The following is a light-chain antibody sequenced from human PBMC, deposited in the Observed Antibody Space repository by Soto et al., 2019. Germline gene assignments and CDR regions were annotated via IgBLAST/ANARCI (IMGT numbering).Light chain of an antibody. CDR1: SGSVSASYY. V-gene: IGLV8-61*01. CDR2: TTN. J-gene: IGLJ2*01. Sequence: QTVVTQEPSFSVSPGGTVTLTCGLSSGSVSASYYPSWYQQTPGQAPRTLIYTTNTRSSGVPDRFSGSKSGNTASLTVSGLQAEDEADYYCISYAGSNNFVFGGGTKVTVL. CDR3: ISYAGSNNFV.